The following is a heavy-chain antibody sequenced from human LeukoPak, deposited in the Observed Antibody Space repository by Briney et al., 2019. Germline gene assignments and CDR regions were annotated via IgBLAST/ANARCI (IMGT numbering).Heavy chain of an antibody. J-gene: IGHJ4*02. D-gene: IGHD3-10*01. CDR2: IYTSGST. Sequence: SQTLSLTCTVSGGSISSGSYYWSWIRQPAGKGLEWIGRIYTSGSTNYNPSLKSRVTISVDTSKNQFSLKLSSVTAADTAVYYCAFITMVRGVIIIDYWGQGTLVTVSS. CDR1: GGSISSGSYY. CDR3: AFITMVRGVIIIDY. V-gene: IGHV4-61*02.